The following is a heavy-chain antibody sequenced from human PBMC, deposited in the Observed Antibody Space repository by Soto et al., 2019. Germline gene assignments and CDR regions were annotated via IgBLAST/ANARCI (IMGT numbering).Heavy chain of an antibody. CDR3: ARADTAMVYWYFDL. V-gene: IGHV3-33*01. J-gene: IGHJ2*01. Sequence: GGSLRLSCAASGFTFSSYGMHWVRQAPSKGLEWVAVIWYDGSNKYYADSVKGRFTISRDNSKNTLYLQMNSLRAEDTAVYYCARADTAMVYWYFDLWGRGALVTVSS. CDR2: IWYDGSNK. D-gene: IGHD5-18*01. CDR1: GFTFSSYG.